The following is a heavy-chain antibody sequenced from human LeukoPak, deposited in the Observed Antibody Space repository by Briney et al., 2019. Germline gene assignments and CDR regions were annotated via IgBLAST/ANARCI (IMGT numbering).Heavy chain of an antibody. CDR1: GASISGSGYY. J-gene: IGHJ4*02. CDR2: IYYSGST. V-gene: IGHV4-39*07. D-gene: IGHD3-10*01. Sequence: SETLSLTCAVSGASISGSGYYWGWIRQPPGKGLEWIGSIYYSGSTYYNPSLKSRVTIPVDTSKNQFSLKLSSVTAADTAVYYCARDRLLLWFGEFGYFDYWGQGTLVTVSS. CDR3: ARDRLLLWFGEFGYFDY.